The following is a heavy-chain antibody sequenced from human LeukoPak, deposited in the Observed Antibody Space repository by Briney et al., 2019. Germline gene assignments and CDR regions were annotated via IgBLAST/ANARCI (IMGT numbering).Heavy chain of an antibody. CDR1: GGSISSYY. V-gene: IGHV4-59*01. Sequence: PSETLSLTCTVSGGSISSYYWSWIRQAPGKGLEWVGYIYYSGSTNYNPSLKSLVTISVDTSKNQFSLKLSSVTAADTAVYYCARFISVAGTGNFDYWGQGTLVTVSS. D-gene: IGHD6-19*01. CDR2: IYYSGST. CDR3: ARFISVAGTGNFDY. J-gene: IGHJ4*02.